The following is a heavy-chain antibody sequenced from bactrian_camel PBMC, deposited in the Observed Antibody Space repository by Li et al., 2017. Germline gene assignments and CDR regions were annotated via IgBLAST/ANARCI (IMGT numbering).Heavy chain of an antibody. J-gene: IGHJ6*01. CDR3: VRSGGSADFDY. Sequence: HVQLVESGGGSVQAGGSLRLSCAASGYTSSTTCRGWFRQGPGKGREGVAAISSGRGIIYSTSVKGRFTMSRDNAKNTVYLRMDSLKIEDTAVYYCVRSGGSADFDYWGQGTQVTVS. CDR2: ISSGRGI. CDR1: GYTSSTTC. D-gene: IGHD7*01. V-gene: IGHV3S53*01.